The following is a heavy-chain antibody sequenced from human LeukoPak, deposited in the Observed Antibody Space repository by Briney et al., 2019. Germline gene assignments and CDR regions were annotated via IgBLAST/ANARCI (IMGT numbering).Heavy chain of an antibody. D-gene: IGHD6-13*01. CDR1: GLTFSSHA. J-gene: IGHJ4*02. V-gene: IGHV3-30-3*02. CDR2: ISYDGSNK. Sequence: QPGRSLRLSCAASGLTFSSHAMHWVRQAPGKGLEWVAVISYDGSNKYYADSVKGRFTISRDISKSTLYLQMNSLRAEDTAVYYCAKRGSVGTLGHFDYWGQGTLVTVSS. CDR3: AKRGSVGTLGHFDY.